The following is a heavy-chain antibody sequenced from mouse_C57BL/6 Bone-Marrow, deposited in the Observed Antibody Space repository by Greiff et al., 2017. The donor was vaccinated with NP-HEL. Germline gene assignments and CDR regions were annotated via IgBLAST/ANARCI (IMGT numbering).Heavy chain of an antibody. V-gene: IGHV5-17*01. CDR1: GFTFSDYG. CDR3: ARHYGYPTLYYAMDY. CDR2: ISSGSSTI. Sequence: EVQRVESGGGLVKPGGSLKLSCAASGFTFSDYGMHWVRQAPEKGLEWVAYISSGSSTIYYADTVKGRFTISRDNAKNTLFLQMTSLRSEDTAMYYCARHYGYPTLYYAMDYWGQGTSVTVSS. J-gene: IGHJ4*01. D-gene: IGHD2-2*01.